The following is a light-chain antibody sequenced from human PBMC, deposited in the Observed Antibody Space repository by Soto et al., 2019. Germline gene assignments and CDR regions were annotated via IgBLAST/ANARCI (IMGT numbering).Light chain of an antibody. CDR2: DAS. V-gene: IGKV3-11*01. J-gene: IGKJ3*01. CDR1: QSVSGS. Sequence: EIVLTQSPATLSVSPGERATLSCRASQSVSGSLVWYQQKPGQPPRLLIYDASNRATAIPARFSGSGSGTDFSLTISSLEPYDFAVYYCQQRNTWPFTFGPGTKVDIK. CDR3: QQRNTWPFT.